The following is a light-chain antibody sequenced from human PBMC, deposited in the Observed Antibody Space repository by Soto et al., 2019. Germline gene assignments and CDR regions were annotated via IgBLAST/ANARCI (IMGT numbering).Light chain of an antibody. CDR3: CSYASNYTLL. J-gene: IGLJ2*01. Sequence: QSALTQPRSVSGSPGQSVTISCTGTSSDVGGYDYVSWYQQHPGKAPKLMIYDVSKRPSGVPDRFSGSKSGNTASLTISGLQAEDEAEYYCCSYASNYTLLFGGGTKVTVL. CDR1: SSDVGGYDY. CDR2: DVS. V-gene: IGLV2-11*01.